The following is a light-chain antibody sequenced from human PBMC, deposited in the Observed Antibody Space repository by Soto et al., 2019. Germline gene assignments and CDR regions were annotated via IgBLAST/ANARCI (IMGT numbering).Light chain of an antibody. CDR3: SSYTSSSPYV. CDR2: DVS. Sequence: QSVLTQPASVSGPPGQTITISCTGTSSDVGGYNYVSWYPQHPGKAPKLMIYDVSNRPSGVSNRFSGSKSGNTASLTISGLQAEDEADYYCSSYTSSSPYVFGTGTKVTVL. V-gene: IGLV2-14*01. CDR1: SSDVGGYNY. J-gene: IGLJ1*01.